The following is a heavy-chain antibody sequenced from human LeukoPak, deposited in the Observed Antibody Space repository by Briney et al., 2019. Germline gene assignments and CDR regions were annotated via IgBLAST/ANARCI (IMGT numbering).Heavy chain of an antibody. CDR3: ASCNTDSSGLDY. J-gene: IGHJ4*02. D-gene: IGHD6-19*01. CDR1: GFTFDDYA. Sequence: GRSLRLSCAASGFTFDDYAMHWVRQAPGKGLEWVSGVSWNSGSIGYADSVKGRFTISRDNAKNSLYLQMNSLRAEDTALYYCASCNTDSSGLDYWGQGTLVTVSS. V-gene: IGHV3-9*01. CDR2: VSWNSGSI.